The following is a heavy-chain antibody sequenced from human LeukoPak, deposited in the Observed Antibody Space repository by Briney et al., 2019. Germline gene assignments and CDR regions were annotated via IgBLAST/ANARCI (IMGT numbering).Heavy chain of an antibody. Sequence: SETLSLTCTVSGGSISNHFCSLIRQPAGKGLEWIGRVSTSGSTYDNPSLKSRVTMSADTSKNQFSLKLTPMTAADTAVYYCARGDIVMGGGRNWFDPWGQGTLVTVSS. V-gene: IGHV4-4*07. J-gene: IGHJ5*02. D-gene: IGHD2-21*01. CDR2: VSTSGST. CDR3: ARGDIVMGGGRNWFDP. CDR1: GGSISNHF.